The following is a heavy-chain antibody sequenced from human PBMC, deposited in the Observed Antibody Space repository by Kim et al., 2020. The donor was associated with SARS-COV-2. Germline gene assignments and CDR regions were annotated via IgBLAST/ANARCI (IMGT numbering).Heavy chain of an antibody. CDR1: GFTFSDYY. CDR2: ISSSGSTI. Sequence: GGSLRLSCAASGFTFSDYYMSWIRQAPGKGLEWVSYISSSGSTIYYADSVKGRFTISRDNAKNSLYLQMNSLRAEDTAVYYCARVDYGGNYYYYGMDVWGQGTTVTVSS. J-gene: IGHJ6*02. CDR3: ARVDYGGNYYYYGMDV. V-gene: IGHV3-11*01. D-gene: IGHD4-17*01.